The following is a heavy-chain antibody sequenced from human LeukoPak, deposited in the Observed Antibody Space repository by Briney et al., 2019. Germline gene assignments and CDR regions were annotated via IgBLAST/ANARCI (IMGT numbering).Heavy chain of an antibody. CDR3: RLVTMGDY. V-gene: IGHV1-2*06. CDR2: ISLRSRGT. J-gene: IGHJ4*02. Sequence: ASVKVSCKTCGYTFTHYYMHWVRQAPGQGREWMGRISLRSRGTNYAQKFQGRVTVTRDTSISTVYMELSRLRSDDTAVYYCRLVTMGDYWGQGTLVTVSS. CDR1: GYTFTHYY. D-gene: IGHD4-23*01.